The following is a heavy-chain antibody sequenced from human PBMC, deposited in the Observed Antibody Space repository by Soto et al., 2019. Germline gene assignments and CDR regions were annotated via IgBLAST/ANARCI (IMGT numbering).Heavy chain of an antibody. J-gene: IGHJ4*02. CDR2: IIPFFVTA. D-gene: IGHD4-17*01. CDR1: GGTFSTFG. V-gene: IGHV1-69*01. CDR3: AKSAPMDAGDKYYYDF. Sequence: QVQLVQSGTEVKKTGSSVKVSCKASGGTFSTFGISWVRQAPGQGLEWMGGIIPFFVTARYSQKFEDRITITADESTNTVYMDLRSLTSEDTAIYYCAKSAPMDAGDKYYYDFWGQGALVTVSS.